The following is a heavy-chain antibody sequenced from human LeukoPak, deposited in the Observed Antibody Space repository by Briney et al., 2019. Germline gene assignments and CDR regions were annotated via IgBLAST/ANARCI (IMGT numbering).Heavy chain of an antibody. CDR3: ARGAWMTTDGMDV. CDR2: ISSSSSYI. CDR1: GFTFSSYS. V-gene: IGHV3-21*01. D-gene: IGHD4-11*01. Sequence: GGSLRLSCAASGFTFSSYSMNWVRQAPGKGLEWVSSISSSSSYIYYADSVKGRFTISRDNAKNSLYLQMNSLRAEDTAVYYCARGAWMTTDGMDVWGQGTTLTVSS. J-gene: IGHJ6*02.